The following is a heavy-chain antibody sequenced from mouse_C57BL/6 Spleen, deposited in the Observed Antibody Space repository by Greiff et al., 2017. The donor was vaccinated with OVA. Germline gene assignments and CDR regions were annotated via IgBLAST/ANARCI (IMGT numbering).Heavy chain of an antibody. Sequence: VKLQQPGAELVKPGASVKLSCKASGYTFTSYWMQWVKQRPGQGLEWIGEIDPTDSYTNYNQKFKGKATLTVDTSSSTAYMQRSSLTSEDSAVYYCARGDYGSSSYAMDDWGQGTTVTVSS. V-gene: IGHV1-50*01. J-gene: IGHJ4*01. D-gene: IGHD1-1*01. CDR1: GYTFTSYW. CDR2: IDPTDSYT. CDR3: ARGDYGSSSYAMDD.